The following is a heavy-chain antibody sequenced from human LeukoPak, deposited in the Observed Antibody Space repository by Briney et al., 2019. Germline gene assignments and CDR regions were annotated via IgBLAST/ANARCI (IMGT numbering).Heavy chain of an antibody. V-gene: IGHV4-61*08. D-gene: IGHD3-22*01. CDR1: GASISSGDFY. Sequence: PSETLSLTCTVSGASISSGDFYWNWIRQPPGKGLEWIGYIYYSGSTNYNPSLKSRVTISVDTSKNQFSLKLSSVTAADTAVYYCAREGTVKYYYDSSGSEDAFDIWGQGTMVTVSS. J-gene: IGHJ3*02. CDR3: AREGTVKYYYDSSGSEDAFDI. CDR2: IYYSGST.